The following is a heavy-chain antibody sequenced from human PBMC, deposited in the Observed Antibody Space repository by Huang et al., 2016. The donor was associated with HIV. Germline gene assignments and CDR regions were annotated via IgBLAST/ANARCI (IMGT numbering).Heavy chain of an antibody. V-gene: IGHV4-39*02. CDR2: IYYSGTT. D-gene: IGHD3-3*01. J-gene: IGHJ1*01. Sequence: QESGPGLVGPSETLSLTCAVSGDSINSNTFCWGWIRRPPGKGLEWIGSIYYSGTTYYNPALKRRARIAVDASKNRIFLHLRSVTAADTGVYYCARTGVAVSDDPEYFQHWGQGALGTIS. CDR1: GDSINSNTFC. CDR3: ARTGVAVSDDPEYFQH.